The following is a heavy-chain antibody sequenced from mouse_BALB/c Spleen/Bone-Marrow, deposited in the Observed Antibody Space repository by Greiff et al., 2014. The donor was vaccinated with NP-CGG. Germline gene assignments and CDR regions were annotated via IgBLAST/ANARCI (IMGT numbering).Heavy chain of an antibody. CDR1: GYSITSDYA. D-gene: IGHD2-4*01. Sequence: VQLKESGPGLVKPSQSLSLTCTVTGYSITSDYAWNWIRQFPGNKLEWMGYISYSGSTSYNPSLKSRISITRDTSKNQFFLQLNSVTNEDTATYYRARYDYDGVDYWGQGTTLTVSS. CDR2: ISYSGST. V-gene: IGHV3-2*02. CDR3: ARYDYDGVDY. J-gene: IGHJ2*01.